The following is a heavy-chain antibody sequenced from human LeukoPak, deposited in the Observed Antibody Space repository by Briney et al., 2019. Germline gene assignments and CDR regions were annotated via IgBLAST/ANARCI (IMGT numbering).Heavy chain of an antibody. V-gene: IGHV4-59*01. Sequence: SETLSLTCTVSGASISGYHWSWIRQPPGKGLEWMGYIYYSGTANYNPSLESRVTISIDTSKNQISLNLSSVTAADTAVYYCAREEDGGYHDYWGQGTLVTVSS. CDR3: AREEDGGYHDY. CDR2: IYYSGTA. D-gene: IGHD3-22*01. CDR1: GASISGYH. J-gene: IGHJ4*02.